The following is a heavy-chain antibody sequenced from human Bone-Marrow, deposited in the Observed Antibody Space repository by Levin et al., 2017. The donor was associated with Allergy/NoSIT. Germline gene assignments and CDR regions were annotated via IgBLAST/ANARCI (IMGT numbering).Heavy chain of an antibody. V-gene: IGHV3-7*01. CDR1: GFTFSSYW. CDR3: AREGATVTNRGGADY. D-gene: IGHD4-17*01. Sequence: LSLTCVVSGFTFSSYWMSWVRQAPGKGLEWVANIKQDGSEKYYVDSVKGRFTISRDNAKNSLYLQMNSLRAEGTAVYYCAREGATVTNRGGADYWGQGTLVTVSS. CDR2: IKQDGSEK. J-gene: IGHJ4*02.